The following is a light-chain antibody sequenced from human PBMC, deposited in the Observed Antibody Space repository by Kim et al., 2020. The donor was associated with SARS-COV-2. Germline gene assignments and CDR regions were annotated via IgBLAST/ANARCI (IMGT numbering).Light chain of an antibody. CDR3: SSYTSSSTWV. V-gene: IGLV2-14*03. J-gene: IGLJ3*02. Sequence: GQSITMLCTGTRSDVGAYDFVSWYQQHPGKAPTLMIYAVSERPSGVSYRFSGSKSGNTASLTISGLRAEDEAYYYCSSYTSSSTWVFGGGTQLTVL. CDR1: RSDVGAYDF. CDR2: AVS.